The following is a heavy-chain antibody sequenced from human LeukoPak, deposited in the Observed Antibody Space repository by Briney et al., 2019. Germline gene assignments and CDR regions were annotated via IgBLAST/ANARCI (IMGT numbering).Heavy chain of an antibody. V-gene: IGHV3-64D*06. D-gene: IGHD6-19*01. CDR1: GFTFSSYA. CDR3: AKAFTGYSSGWYSN. J-gene: IGHJ4*02. CDR2: INNNGNRT. Sequence: GGSLRLSCSVSGFTFSSYAMHWVRQAPGKGLDYVSAINNNGNRTYYGESVKGRFTISRDNSKNTLYLQMSSLRAEDTAVYYCAKAFTGYSSGWYSNWGQGTLVTVSS.